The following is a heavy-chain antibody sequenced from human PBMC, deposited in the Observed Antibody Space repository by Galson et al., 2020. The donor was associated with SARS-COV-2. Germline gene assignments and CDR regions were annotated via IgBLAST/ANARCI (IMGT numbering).Heavy chain of an antibody. J-gene: IGHJ6*02. Sequence: GGSLRLSCAASGFPFSSYSMNWVRQAPGRGLEWVSSISAGSTYIHYADSLKSRFTISRDNAKNSLYLQMNNLRAEDTAVYYCARVGGMATTPANYYYYGLDVWGQGTTVTVSS. V-gene: IGHV3-21*01. CDR2: ISAGSTYI. CDR1: GFPFSSYS. D-gene: IGHD2-15*01. CDR3: ARVGGMATTPANYYYYGLDV.